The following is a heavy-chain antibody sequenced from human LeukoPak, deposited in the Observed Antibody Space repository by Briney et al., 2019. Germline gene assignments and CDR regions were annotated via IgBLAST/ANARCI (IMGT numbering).Heavy chain of an antibody. V-gene: IGHV3-49*04. J-gene: IGHJ4*02. CDR3: TRDQTPYY. CDR2: IRGKAYGETP. Sequence: GGSLRLSCTASGFSFGAYLISWVRQAPGQGLERVGYIRGKAYGETPEYAASVQGRFTISRDDSKGIAYLQMNSLKTEDTAVYYCTRDQTPYYWGQGTLVTVSS. CDR1: GFSFGAYL.